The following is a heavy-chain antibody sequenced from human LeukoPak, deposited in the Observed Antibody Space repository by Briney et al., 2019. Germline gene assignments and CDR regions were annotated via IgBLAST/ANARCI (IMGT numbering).Heavy chain of an antibody. J-gene: IGHJ6*03. D-gene: IGHD5-12*01. CDR3: ARVAYSGYDWLYYYYYYMDV. V-gene: IGHV4-34*01. CDR1: GGSFSGYY. CDR2: INHSGST. Sequence: PSETLSLTCGVSGGSFSGYYWNWIRQPPGKGLEWIGEINHSGSTNYNPSLKSRVTISVDTSQNQFSLKLSSVTAADTAVYYCARVAYSGYDWLYYYYYYMDVWGKGTTVTVSS.